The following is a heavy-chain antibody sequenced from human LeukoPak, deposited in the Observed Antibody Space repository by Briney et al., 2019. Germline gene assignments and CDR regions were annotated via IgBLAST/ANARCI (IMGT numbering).Heavy chain of an antibody. CDR3: CPNYDSSGYYYGFDY. Sequence: PGGSLRLSCAASGFTVSTNYMTWVRQAPGKGLEWVSLIYVSGSTYYADSVKGRFTISRDNSNNTVYLQMNSLRAEDTAVYYCCPNYDSSGYYYGFDYWGQGTLVTVSS. J-gene: IGHJ4*02. CDR1: GFTVSTNY. V-gene: IGHV3-53*01. D-gene: IGHD3-22*01. CDR2: IYVSGST.